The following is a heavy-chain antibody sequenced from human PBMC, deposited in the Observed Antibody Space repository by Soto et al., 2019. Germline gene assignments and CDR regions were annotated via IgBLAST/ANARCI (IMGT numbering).Heavy chain of an antibody. V-gene: IGHV1-69*06. CDR2: IIPNYEAA. CDR3: ARYWNAGTLYGAFDI. Sequence: QVQLVQSGAEVRKPGSSVKVSCEASGGSFNNYVISWLRQAPGQGLEWMGGIIPNYEAANYAQKFRGRLTITADKATNTAYMELNSLRPEDTATYYCARYWNAGTLYGAFDIWG. CDR1: GGSFNNYV. D-gene: IGHD4-17*01. J-gene: IGHJ3*02.